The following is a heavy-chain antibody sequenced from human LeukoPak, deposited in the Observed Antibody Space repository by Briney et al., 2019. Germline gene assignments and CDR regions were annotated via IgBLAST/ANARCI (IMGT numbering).Heavy chain of an antibody. V-gene: IGHV3-74*01. CDR2: INSDASST. CDR1: GFTFSSYS. D-gene: IGHD3-22*01. J-gene: IGHJ4*02. Sequence: GGSLRLSCAASGFTFSSYSMHWVRQAPGKGLVWLSRINSDASSTSYADSVKGRFTISRDNAKNTLYLQMNSLRAEDTAVYYCARDPYYDSSGYYGYWGQGTMVTVSS. CDR3: ARDPYYDSSGYYGY.